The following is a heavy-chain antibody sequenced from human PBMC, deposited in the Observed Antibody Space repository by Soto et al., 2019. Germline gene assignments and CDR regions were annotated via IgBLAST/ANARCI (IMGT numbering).Heavy chain of an antibody. D-gene: IGHD6-13*01. CDR1: GYTFTDYW. J-gene: IGHJ3*02. CDR3: ARSLVNGTYEAFDI. CDR2: IYPGDSDT. V-gene: IGHV5-51*01. Sequence: PGESLKISCKGTGYTFTDYWIGWVRQMPGKGLEWMGIIYPGDSDTRYSPSFQGQVTISADKSIRSAYLQWSSLQASDTATYYCARSLVNGTYEAFDIWGQGTMVTVSS.